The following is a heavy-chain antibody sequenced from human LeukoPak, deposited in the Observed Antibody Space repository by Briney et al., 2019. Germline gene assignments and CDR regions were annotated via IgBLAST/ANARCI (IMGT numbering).Heavy chain of an antibody. V-gene: IGHV1-2*02. D-gene: IGHD6-13*01. J-gene: IGHJ6*03. CDR2: INPNSGGT. Sequence: ASVKVSCKASGYTFTVYYMHWVRQAPGQGLEWMGWINPNSGGTNYAQKFQGRVTMTRDTSISTAYMELSRLRSDDTAVYYCARDHGSHYYYYYMDVWGKGTTVTVSS. CDR3: ARDHGSHYYYYYMDV. CDR1: GYTFTVYY.